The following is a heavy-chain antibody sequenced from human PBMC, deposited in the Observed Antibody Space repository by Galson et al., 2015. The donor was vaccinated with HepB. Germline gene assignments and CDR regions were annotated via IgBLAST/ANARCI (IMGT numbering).Heavy chain of an antibody. CDR2: IRSKAYGGTT. J-gene: IGHJ4*02. CDR1: AFTFGDYS. Sequence: SLRLSCAASAFTFGDYSMSWFRQAPGKGLEWVGFIRSKAYGGTTEYAASVKRRFTISRHDSKSIAYLQINSLKTEDTAVYYCTGDRKGGYGPFDYWGQGTLVTVSS. CDR3: TGDRKGGYGPFDY. D-gene: IGHD5-12*01. V-gene: IGHV3-49*03.